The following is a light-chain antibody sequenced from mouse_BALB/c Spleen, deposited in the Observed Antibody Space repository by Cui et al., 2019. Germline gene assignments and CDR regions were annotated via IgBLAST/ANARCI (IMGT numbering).Light chain of an antibody. CDR1: SSVSSSY. Sequence: QIVLTQSPAIMSASLGERVTMTCTVSSSVSSSYLHWYQQKPGSSPKLWIYSTSNLASGVPARFSGSGSGTSYSLTISSMEAEDAATYYCHQYHRSPFTFGSGTKSEIK. CDR3: HQYHRSPFT. CDR2: STS. V-gene: IGKV4-74*01. J-gene: IGKJ4*01.